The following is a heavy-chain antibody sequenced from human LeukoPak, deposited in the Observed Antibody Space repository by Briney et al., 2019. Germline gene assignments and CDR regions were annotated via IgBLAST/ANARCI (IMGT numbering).Heavy chain of an antibody. CDR2: IYYSGST. Sequence: PSETLSLTCSVSGGSISSYYWSWIRQPPGKGLEWIGYIYYSGSTKYNPSLKSRVTISVDTSKNQFSLKLSSVTAADTAVYYCARQPYYYARYYFDYWGQGTLVTVSS. CDR3: ARQPYYYARYYFDY. V-gene: IGHV4-59*01. CDR1: GGSISSYY. D-gene: IGHD3-22*01. J-gene: IGHJ4*02.